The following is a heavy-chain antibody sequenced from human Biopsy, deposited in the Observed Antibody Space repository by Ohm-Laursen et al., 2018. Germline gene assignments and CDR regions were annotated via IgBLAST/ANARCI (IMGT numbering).Heavy chain of an antibody. D-gene: IGHD4-11*01. CDR3: ARGNGPSA. J-gene: IGHJ5*02. V-gene: IGHV3-7*04. Sequence: SLRLSRAASGLIFSDYYMSWIRQAPGKGLEWVAIIREHGNEEFYVDSVKGRFTISRDNARNSVYLQMNSLRAEDTAIYYCARGNGPSAWGQGTLVTVSS. CDR2: IREHGNEE. CDR1: GLIFSDYY.